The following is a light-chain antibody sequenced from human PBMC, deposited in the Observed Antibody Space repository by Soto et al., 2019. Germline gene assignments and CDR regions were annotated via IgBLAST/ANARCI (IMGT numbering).Light chain of an antibody. CDR3: CSYAGPYVEG. CDR1: SNDVGGHNY. CDR2: DVN. J-gene: IGLJ1*01. Sequence: QSVLTQPRSVSGSPGQSVTISCTGTSNDVGGHNYVSWYQLHPGRAPTLIIYDVNKRPSGVPDRFSGSKSGSTASLTISVLQVEDEADYFCCSYAGPYVEGLGSGTKVTVL. V-gene: IGLV2-11*01.